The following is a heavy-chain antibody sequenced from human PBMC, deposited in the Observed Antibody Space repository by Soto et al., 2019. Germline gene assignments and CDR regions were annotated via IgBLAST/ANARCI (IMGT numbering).Heavy chain of an antibody. V-gene: IGHV3-33*01. CDR3: ARDGVGATTYFGYLDY. D-gene: IGHD1-26*01. CDR2: IRSDGSNI. CDR1: GTIFSGYG. J-gene: IGHJ4*02. Sequence: QEQLVQSGGAVVQPGRSLRLSCTTSGTIFSGYGMHWVRQARGKGLEWVALIRSDGSNIQYADSVKGRFTISRDNSRKILYLQMDSLRADDTAVYYCARDGVGATTYFGYLDYWGQGAPVTVSS.